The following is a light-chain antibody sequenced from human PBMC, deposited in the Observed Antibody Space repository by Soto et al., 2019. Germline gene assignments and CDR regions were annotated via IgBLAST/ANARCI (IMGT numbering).Light chain of an antibody. Sequence: DIQMTQSPSTLSASVGDRVTITCRASQSISSWLAWYQQKPGKAPKLLIYDASSLESGVPSRFSGSGSGTEFTLTISSLQPDDFANYYCQQYTSSWTFGQGTKVEIK. CDR2: DAS. V-gene: IGKV1-5*01. CDR1: QSISSW. CDR3: QQYTSSWT. J-gene: IGKJ1*01.